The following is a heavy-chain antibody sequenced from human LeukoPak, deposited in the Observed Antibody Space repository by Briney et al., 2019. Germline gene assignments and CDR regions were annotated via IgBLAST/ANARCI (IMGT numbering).Heavy chain of an antibody. CDR2: ISSSGSTI. D-gene: IGHD5-18*01. Sequence: GGYLRLYCAASGFTFSSYEMNWVGQAPGNGLEGVSYISSSGSTIYYADSVKGRFTISRDNAKNSLYLQMNSLRAEDTAVYYCARVAGDTAIGVDYWGQGTLVTVSS. V-gene: IGHV3-48*03. J-gene: IGHJ4*02. CDR1: GFTFSSYE. CDR3: ARVAGDTAIGVDY.